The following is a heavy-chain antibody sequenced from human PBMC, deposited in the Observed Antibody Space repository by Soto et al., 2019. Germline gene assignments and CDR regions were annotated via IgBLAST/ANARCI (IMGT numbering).Heavy chain of an antibody. CDR2: ISNDGDDK. V-gene: IGHV3-30*18. CDR1: GFTFNHYG. D-gene: IGHD3-10*01. CDR3: AKEGLELWSAFDY. Sequence: QVQLVESGGGVVQPGRSRRLSCAASGFTFNHYGIHWVRQAPGKVLEWVAVISNDGDDKYYADSVKGQFTISRDICRNRLVLQMNGLSPEDTAMYYCAKEGLELWSAFDYWGHGTLVTVSS. J-gene: IGHJ4*01.